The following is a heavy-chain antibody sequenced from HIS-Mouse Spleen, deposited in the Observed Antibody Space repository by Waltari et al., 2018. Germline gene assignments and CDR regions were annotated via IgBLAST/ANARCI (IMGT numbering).Heavy chain of an antibody. CDR3: AREPHLQLELAFDI. D-gene: IGHD1-1*01. J-gene: IGHJ3*02. CDR1: GYSISRGSS. V-gene: IGHV4-38-2*02. Sequence: QVQLQESGPGLVKPSETLSLTCTVSGYSISRGSSWGWIRQPPGKGLEWIGSIYHSGSTYYNPSLKSRVTISVDTSKNQFSLKLSSVTAADTAVYYCAREPHLQLELAFDIWGQGTMVTVSS. CDR2: IYHSGST.